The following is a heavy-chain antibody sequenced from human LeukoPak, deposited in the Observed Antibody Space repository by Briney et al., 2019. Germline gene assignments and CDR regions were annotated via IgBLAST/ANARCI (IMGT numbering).Heavy chain of an antibody. CDR3: ARAGFLEWKYYFDY. CDR1: GGSFSGYY. Sequence: SETLSLTCAVYGGSFSGYYWSWIRQPPGKGLEWIGEINHSGSTSYNPSLKSRVTISVDTSKNQVSPKLSSVTAADTAVYYCARAGFLEWKYYFDYWGQGTLVTVSS. V-gene: IGHV4-34*01. CDR2: INHSGST. D-gene: IGHD3-3*01. J-gene: IGHJ4*02.